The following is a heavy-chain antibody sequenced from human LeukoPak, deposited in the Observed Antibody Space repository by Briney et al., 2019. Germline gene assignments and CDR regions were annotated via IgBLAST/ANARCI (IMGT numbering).Heavy chain of an antibody. CDR1: GFTFSSYG. CDR3: ARAPSQNIAYMDV. J-gene: IGHJ6*03. V-gene: IGHV3-33*01. CDR2: IWNDGNKK. Sequence: GGSLRLSCAASGFTFSSYGMHWVHQAPGKGLEWVALIWNDGNKKYDADSVKGRFTISRDNSKNTLYLQMNSLRAEDTAVYLCARAPSQNIAYMDVWGKGTSVTVSS.